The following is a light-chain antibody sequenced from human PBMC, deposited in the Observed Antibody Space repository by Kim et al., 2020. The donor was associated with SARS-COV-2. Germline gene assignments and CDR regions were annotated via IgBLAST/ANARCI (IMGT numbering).Light chain of an antibody. CDR3: CSYVGNDIYV. Sequence: QSALTQPASVSGSPGQSITISCTGSNNDVGSYTLVSWYQQYPGKAPKLMIYEVTKRPSGVSNRFSGSKSGNTASLTISGLQAEDEADYYCCSYVGNDIYVYGTGTKVTVL. V-gene: IGLV2-23*02. J-gene: IGLJ1*01. CDR2: EVT. CDR1: NNDVGSYTL.